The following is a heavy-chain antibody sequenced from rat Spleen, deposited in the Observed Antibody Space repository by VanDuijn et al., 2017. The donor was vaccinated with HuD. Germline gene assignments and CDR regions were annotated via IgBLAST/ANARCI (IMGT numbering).Heavy chain of an antibody. V-gene: IGHV5S10*01. CDR1: GFTFSSFP. Sequence: EVQLVESGGGLVQPGRSLKLSCAATGFTFSSFPMAWVRQAPTKGLEWVATIIYDGTRTFYRDSVQGRFTISRDNAKSTLYLHMDSLTSEDTATYYCATGPRILRLDWFAYWGQGTLVTVSS. J-gene: IGHJ3*01. CDR3: ATGPRILRLDWFAY. D-gene: IGHD1-6*01. CDR2: IIYDGTRT.